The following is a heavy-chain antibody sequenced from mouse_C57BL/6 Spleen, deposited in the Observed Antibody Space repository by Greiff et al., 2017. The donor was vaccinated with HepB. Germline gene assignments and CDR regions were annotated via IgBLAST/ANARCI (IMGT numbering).Heavy chain of an antibody. CDR1: GYTFTDYN. D-gene: IGHD4-1*01. CDR2: INPNNGGT. J-gene: IGHJ3*01. Sequence: EVQLVESGPELVKPGASVKMSCKASGYTFTDYNMHWVKQSHGKSLEWIGYINPNNGGTSYNQKFKGKATLTVNKSSSTAYMELRSLTSEDSAVYYCAKLTGYFAYWGQGTLVTVSA. V-gene: IGHV1-22*01. CDR3: AKLTGYFAY.